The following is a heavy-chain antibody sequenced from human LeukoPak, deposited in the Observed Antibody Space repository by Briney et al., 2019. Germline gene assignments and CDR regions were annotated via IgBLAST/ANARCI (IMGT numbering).Heavy chain of an antibody. V-gene: IGHV4-39*01. CDR3: ARHYYGPGYYHPIFYYFDY. D-gene: IGHD3-10*01. CDR2: IFYSGST. Sequence: SETLSLTCMVSGGSISSSNYYWGWIRQPPGKGLEWIGSIFYSGSTYYNPSLKSRVTIFVDTSKNQFSLKLSSGTAADTAVYYCARHYYGPGYYHPIFYYFDYWGQGTLVTVSS. J-gene: IGHJ4*02. CDR1: GGSISSSNYY.